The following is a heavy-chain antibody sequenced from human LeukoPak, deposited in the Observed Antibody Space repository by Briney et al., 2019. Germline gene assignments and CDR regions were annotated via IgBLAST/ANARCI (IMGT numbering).Heavy chain of an antibody. CDR1: GFTFDDYA. V-gene: IGHV3-9*01. CDR2: ISWNSGNI. D-gene: IGHD2-15*01. CDR3: AKDIPEGGGFDY. Sequence: GGSLRLSCAASGFTFDDYAMHWVRQAPGKGLEWVSGISWNSGNIGYADSVKGRFTISGDNAKKSLYLQMNSLRAEDTALYYCAKDIPEGGGFDYWGQGTLVTVSS. J-gene: IGHJ4*02.